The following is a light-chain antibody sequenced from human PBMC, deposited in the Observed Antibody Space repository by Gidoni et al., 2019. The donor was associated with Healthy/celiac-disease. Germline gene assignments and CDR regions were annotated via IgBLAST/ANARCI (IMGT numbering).Light chain of an antibody. CDR3: VQGTHWPWT. CDR1: QSLVYSDGNTY. V-gene: IGKV2-30*01. J-gene: IGKJ1*01. Sequence: DVAMTQSPLSLPVTLGQPASISCRSSQSLVYSDGNTYLNWFQQRPGQSPRRLIYKVSNRDSGVPDRFSGSGSGTDFTLKISRVEAEDVGVYYCVQGTHWPWTFGQGTKVEIK. CDR2: KVS.